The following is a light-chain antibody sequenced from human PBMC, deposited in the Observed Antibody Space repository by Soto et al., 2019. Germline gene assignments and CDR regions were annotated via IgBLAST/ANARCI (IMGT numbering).Light chain of an antibody. V-gene: IGLV2-14*03. CDR2: NVY. J-gene: IGLJ1*01. CDR1: NSDVGSYNY. Sequence: QSALTQPASVSGSPGQSITIPCTGTNSDVGSYNYVSWHQQHPGKAPKLMIYNVYDRPSGISNRFSGSKSGNTASLTISGLQGEDEADYYCSSYTISRTYVFGTGTKVTVL. CDR3: SSYTISRTYV.